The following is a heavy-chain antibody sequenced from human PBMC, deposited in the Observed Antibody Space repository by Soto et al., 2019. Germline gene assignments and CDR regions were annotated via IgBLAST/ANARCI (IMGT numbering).Heavy chain of an antibody. D-gene: IGHD3-22*01. J-gene: IGHJ4*02. V-gene: IGHV4-61*01. CDR1: GGSVSSGSYY. CDR3: ARVGWEDDSSGSFYY. CDR2: IYYSGST. Sequence: PSETLSLTCTVSGGSVSSGSYYWSWIRQPPGKGLEWIGYIYYSGSTNYNPSLKSRVTISVDTSKNQFSLKLSSVTAADTAVYYCARVGWEDDSSGSFYYWGQGNLVTVSS.